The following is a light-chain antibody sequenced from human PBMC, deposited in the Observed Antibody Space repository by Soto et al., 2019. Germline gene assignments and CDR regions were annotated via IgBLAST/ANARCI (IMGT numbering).Light chain of an antibody. CDR1: SSNIGSNA. J-gene: IGLJ2*01. Sequence: QSVLTQPPSASGTPGQRVTISCSGSSSNIGSNAVSWYQQLPGTAPKLLIYSYHQRPSGVPDRVSGSKSGTSASLAISGLQSEDEAEYYCAVWDDNLNGPVFGGGTKLTVL. V-gene: IGLV1-44*01. CDR2: SYH. CDR3: AVWDDNLNGPV.